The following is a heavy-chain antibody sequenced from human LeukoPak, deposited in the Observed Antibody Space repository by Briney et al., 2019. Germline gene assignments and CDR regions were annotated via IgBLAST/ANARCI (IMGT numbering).Heavy chain of an antibody. J-gene: IGHJ3*02. CDR3: ARDRGEWFGEIGASDI. Sequence: ASVKVSCKASGYTFTSYGIRWVPQAPGQGLEWRGWISAYNGNTNYAQKLQGRVTMTTDTSTSTAYMELRSLRSDDTAVYYCARDRGEWFGEIGASDIWGQGTMVTVSS. CDR1: GYTFTSYG. CDR2: ISAYNGNT. D-gene: IGHD3-10*01. V-gene: IGHV1-18*01.